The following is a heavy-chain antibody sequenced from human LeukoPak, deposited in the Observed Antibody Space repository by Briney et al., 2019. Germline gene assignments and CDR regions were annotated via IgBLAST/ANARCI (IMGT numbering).Heavy chain of an antibody. Sequence: SETLSLTCAVYGGSFSGYYWSWIRQPPGKGLEWIGEINHSGSINYNPSLKSRVTISVDTSKNQFSLKLSSVTAADTAVYYCARGSPLPLLRYFDWLLAGFDYWGQGTLVTVSS. CDR3: ARGSPLPLLRYFDWLLAGFDY. V-gene: IGHV4-34*01. CDR1: GGSFSGYY. J-gene: IGHJ4*02. CDR2: INHSGSI. D-gene: IGHD3-9*01.